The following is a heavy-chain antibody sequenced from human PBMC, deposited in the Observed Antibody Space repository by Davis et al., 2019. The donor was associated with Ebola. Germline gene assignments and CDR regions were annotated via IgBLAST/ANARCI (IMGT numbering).Heavy chain of an antibody. J-gene: IGHJ6*02. D-gene: IGHD3-10*01. CDR2: IYYSGST. CDR3: MVRGSYYYSMDV. V-gene: IGHV4-39*01. Sequence: SETLSLTCTVSGGSISSSSYYWGSIRQPPGKGLVWIGSIYYSGSTYYNPSLTSRVTISVATSKNQFSLKLSSVTAADTAVYYCMVRGSYYYSMDVWGQGTTVTVSS. CDR1: GGSISSSSYY.